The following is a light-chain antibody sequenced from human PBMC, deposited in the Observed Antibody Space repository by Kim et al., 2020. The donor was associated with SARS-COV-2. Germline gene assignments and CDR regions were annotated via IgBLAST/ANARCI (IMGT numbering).Light chain of an antibody. J-gene: IGKJ2*03. CDR3: KQFDSSPSS. Sequence: DIQMTQSPSTLSASVGDRVTITCRASQTIGNWLAWYQHKSGKAPKLLIYKASSLESGVPSRFSGSGSGTEFTLTISSLQPDDFATYYCKQFDSSPSSFGQGTKLEI. CDR2: KAS. CDR1: QTIGNW. V-gene: IGKV1-5*03.